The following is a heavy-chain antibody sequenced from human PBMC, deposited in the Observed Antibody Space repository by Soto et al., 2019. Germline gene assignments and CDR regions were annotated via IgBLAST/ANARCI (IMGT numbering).Heavy chain of an antibody. CDR3: ARDFSCGGDCYSLYYYYYGMDV. J-gene: IGHJ6*02. D-gene: IGHD2-21*02. Sequence: GSLRLSCAASGFTFSSYGMHWVRQAPGKGLEWVAVIWYDGSNKYYADSVKGRFTISRDNSKNTLYLQMNSLRAEDTAVYYCARDFSCGGDCYSLYYYYYGMDVWGQGTTVTVSS. CDR1: GFTFSSYG. CDR2: IWYDGSNK. V-gene: IGHV3-33*01.